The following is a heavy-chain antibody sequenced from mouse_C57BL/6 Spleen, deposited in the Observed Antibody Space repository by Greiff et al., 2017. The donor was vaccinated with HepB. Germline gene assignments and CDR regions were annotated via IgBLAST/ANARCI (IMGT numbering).Heavy chain of an antibody. CDR1: GFSLSTSGMG. V-gene: IGHV8-12*01. CDR2: IYWDDDK. J-gene: IGHJ4*01. CDR3: ARRASNDAMDY. Sequence: QVQLKESGPGILQPSQTLSLTCSFSGFSLSTSGMGVSWIRQPSGKGLEWLAHIYWDDDKRYNPSLKSRLTISKDTSRNQVFLKITSVDTADTATYYCARRASNDAMDYWGQGTSVTVSS. D-gene: IGHD2-10*02.